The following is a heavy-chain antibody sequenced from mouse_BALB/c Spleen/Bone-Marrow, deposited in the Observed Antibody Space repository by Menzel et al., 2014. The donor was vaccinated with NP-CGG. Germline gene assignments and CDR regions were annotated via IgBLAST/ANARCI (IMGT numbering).Heavy chain of an antibody. CDR1: GYTFTSYY. J-gene: IGHJ4*01. Sequence: LVESGAELVKPGASVKLSCKASGYTFTSYYMYWVKQRPGQGLEWIGGINPSNGGTNFNEKFKSKATLTVDKSSSTAYMQLSSLTSEDSAVYYCTRYGYDPRYAMDYWGQGTSVTVSS. CDR2: INPSNGGT. V-gene: IGHV1S81*02. D-gene: IGHD2-3*01. CDR3: TRYGYDPRYAMDY.